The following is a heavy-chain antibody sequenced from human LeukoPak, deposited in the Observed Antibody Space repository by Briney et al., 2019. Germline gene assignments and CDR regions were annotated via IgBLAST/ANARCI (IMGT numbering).Heavy chain of an antibody. CDR1: GGSIGTYS. V-gene: IGHV4-59*01. CDR2: IYYSGTT. J-gene: IGHJ4*02. CDR3: ARVGYRIAARGPFGY. Sequence: SETLSLTCTVSGGSIGTYSWTWIRQPPGKGLEWIGYIYYSGTTNYNPSLKSRVTISVDTSKNQFSLKLSSVTAADTAVYYCARVGYRIAARGPFGYWGQGTLVTVSS. D-gene: IGHD6-6*01.